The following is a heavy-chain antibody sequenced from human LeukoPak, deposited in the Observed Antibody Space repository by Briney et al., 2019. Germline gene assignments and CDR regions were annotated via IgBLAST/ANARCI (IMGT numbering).Heavy chain of an antibody. CDR2: IYPDESNI. D-gene: IGHD2-2*03. Sequence: GESLQISCQGSGYSFPTYWIAWVRQVPGKGLEWMGIIYPDESNIRYSPSFQGQVTISADKSISTAYLQWSSLKASDTAMYYCARPPSRGYSSSFEYWGQGTLVTVSS. J-gene: IGHJ4*02. CDR1: GYSFPTYW. V-gene: IGHV5-51*01. CDR3: ARPPSRGYSSSFEY.